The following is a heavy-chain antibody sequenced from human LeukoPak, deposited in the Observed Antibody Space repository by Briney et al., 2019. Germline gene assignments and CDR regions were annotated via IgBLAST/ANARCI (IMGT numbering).Heavy chain of an antibody. Sequence: SETLSLTCTVSGGSISGYYWSWIRQPPGKGLEWIGYISYSGSTDYNPSLKSRLTISVDTSKNQFSLKLGSVTAADTAIYYCASGNGDYVVSWGQGTLVTVSS. CDR3: ASGNGDYVVS. D-gene: IGHD2-8*02. J-gene: IGHJ5*02. CDR2: ISYSGST. V-gene: IGHV4-59*01. CDR1: GGSISGYY.